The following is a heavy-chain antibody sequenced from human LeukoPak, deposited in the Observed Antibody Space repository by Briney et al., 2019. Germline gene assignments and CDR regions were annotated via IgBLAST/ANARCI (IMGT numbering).Heavy chain of an antibody. V-gene: IGHV3-20*04. D-gene: IGHD4-17*01. J-gene: IGHJ3*02. Sequence: GGSLRLSCVASGFIFYDFGMNWVRHAPGKGLVWVSGIHWNGGSTGHADSVKGRFTISRDNAKNSLYLQMNSLRAEDTALYYCARAPTVNDAFDIWGQGTMVTVSS. CDR1: GFIFYDFG. CDR2: IHWNGGST. CDR3: ARAPTVNDAFDI.